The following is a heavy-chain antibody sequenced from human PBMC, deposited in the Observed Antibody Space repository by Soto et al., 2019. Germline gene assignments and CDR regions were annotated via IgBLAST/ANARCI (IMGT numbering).Heavy chain of an antibody. CDR2: ISGYNANT. CDR3: ARDTYDYCDPKWFDP. V-gene: IGHV1-18*01. D-gene: IGHD4-17*01. CDR1: GYTFTSYG. Sequence: QVQLVQSGAEVKKPGASVKVSCRASGYTFTSYGISWVRQAPGQGLEWMGWISGYNANTKYAQKFQGRVTMTTDTSTSTAYMELRSLRSDDTAVYYCARDTYDYCDPKWFDPWGQGTLVTVSS. J-gene: IGHJ5*02.